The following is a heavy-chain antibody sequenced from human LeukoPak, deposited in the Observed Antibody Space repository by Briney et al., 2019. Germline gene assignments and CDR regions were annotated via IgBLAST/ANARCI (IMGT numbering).Heavy chain of an antibody. CDR1: GFPFSSYA. CDR3: ARTYCIGSSCPGVFEY. V-gene: IGHV3-23*01. CDR2: ISDSGGRT. D-gene: IGHD2-15*01. Sequence: GRSLRLSCAASGFPFSSYAMSWVRQAPGKGLEWVSVISDSGGRTYSAASVKGRFTISRDNSKDTLYLQMNSLRAEDTAVYYCARTYCIGSSCPGVFEYWGQGTLVTVSS. J-gene: IGHJ4*02.